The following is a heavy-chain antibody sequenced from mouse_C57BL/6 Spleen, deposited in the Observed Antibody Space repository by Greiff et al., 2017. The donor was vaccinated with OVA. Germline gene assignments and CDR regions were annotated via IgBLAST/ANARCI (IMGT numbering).Heavy chain of an antibody. CDR3: ASYYGSSFDY. Sequence: DVHLVESGGDLVKPGGSLKLSCAASGFTFSSYGMSWVRQTPDKRLEWVATISSGGSYTYYPDSVKGRFTISRDNAKNTLYLQMSSLKSEDTAMYYCASYYGSSFDYWGQGTTLTVSS. J-gene: IGHJ2*01. V-gene: IGHV5-6*01. D-gene: IGHD1-1*01. CDR2: ISSGGSYT. CDR1: GFTFSSYG.